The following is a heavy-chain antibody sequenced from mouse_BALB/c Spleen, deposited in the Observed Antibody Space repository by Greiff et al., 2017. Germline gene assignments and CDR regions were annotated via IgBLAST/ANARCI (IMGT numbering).Heavy chain of an antibody. V-gene: IGHV2-9*02. CDR3: ARERGGNPAGLAY. Sequence: QVQLKESGPGLVAPSQSLSITCTVSGFSLTSYGVHWVRQPPGKGLEWLGVIWAGGSTNYNSALMSRLSISKDNSKSQVFLKMNSLQTDDTAMYYCARERGGNPAGLAYWGQGTLVTVSA. CDR1: GFSLTSYG. D-gene: IGHD2-1*01. CDR2: IWAGGST. J-gene: IGHJ3*01.